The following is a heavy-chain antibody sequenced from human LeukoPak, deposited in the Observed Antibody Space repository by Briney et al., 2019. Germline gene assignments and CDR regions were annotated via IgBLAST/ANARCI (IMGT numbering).Heavy chain of an antibody. D-gene: IGHD6-6*01. J-gene: IGHJ5*02. CDR2: IYYSGST. Sequence: SETLSLTCTVSGGSISSSSYYWGWIRQPPGKGLEGIGSIYYSGSTYYNPSLKSRVTTSVDTAKNQFSLKLSSVTAADTAVYYCARDRIAARSNWFDPWGQGTLVTVSS. CDR3: ARDRIAARSNWFDP. V-gene: IGHV4-39*07. CDR1: GGSISSSSYY.